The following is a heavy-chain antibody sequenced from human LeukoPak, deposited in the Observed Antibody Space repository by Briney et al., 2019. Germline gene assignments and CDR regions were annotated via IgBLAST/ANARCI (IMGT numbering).Heavy chain of an antibody. Sequence: GGSLRLSCAASGFTFSSYAMSWVRQAPGKGLGWVSGISGAGGSTYYADSVKGRFTISRDNSKNTLYLQMNSLRAEDTALYYCANKGSSGWRFDYWGQGTLVTVPS. J-gene: IGHJ4*02. CDR3: ANKGSSGWRFDY. V-gene: IGHV3-23*01. CDR1: GFTFSSYA. CDR2: ISGAGGST. D-gene: IGHD6-19*01.